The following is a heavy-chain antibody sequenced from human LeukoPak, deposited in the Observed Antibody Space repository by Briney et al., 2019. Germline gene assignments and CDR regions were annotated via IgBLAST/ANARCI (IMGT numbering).Heavy chain of an antibody. CDR1: GFTFSRHW. J-gene: IGHJ4*02. CDR3: ARWTGYSMGGFDY. CDR2: IKEDGSEK. Sequence: GGSLSLSCAASGFTFSRHWMSWVRQAPGKGLEWVANIKEDGSEKYYVDSVKGRFTISRDNAKNSLYLQMNSLRAEDTAVYYCARWTGYSMGGFDYWGQGTLVTVSS. D-gene: IGHD3/OR15-3a*01. V-gene: IGHV3-7*01.